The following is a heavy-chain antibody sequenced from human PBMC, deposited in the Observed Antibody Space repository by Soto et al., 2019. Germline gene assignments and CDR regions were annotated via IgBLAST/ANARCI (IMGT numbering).Heavy chain of an antibody. CDR1: GGTFSSYA. CDR3: ARADNWNYPWFDP. CDR2: IIPIFGTA. Sequence: SVKVSCKASGGTFSSYAISWVRQAPGQGLEWMGGIIPIFGTANYAQKFQGRVTITADKSTSTAYMELSSLRSEVTAVYYCARADNWNYPWFDPWGQGTLVTVSS. V-gene: IGHV1-69*06. D-gene: IGHD1-7*01. J-gene: IGHJ5*02.